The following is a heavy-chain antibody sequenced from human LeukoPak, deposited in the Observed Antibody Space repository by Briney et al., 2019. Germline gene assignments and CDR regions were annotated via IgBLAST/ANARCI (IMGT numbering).Heavy chain of an antibody. V-gene: IGHV1-69*06. J-gene: IGHJ6*03. CDR2: IIPIFGTA. Sequence: ASVKVSCKASGGTFSSYAISWVRQAPGQGLEWMGGIIPIFGTANYAQKFQGRVTITADKSTSTAYMELSSLRSEDTAVYYCARGLQLLSYYYYYMDVWGKGTTVTVSS. CDR1: GGTFSSYA. CDR3: ARGLQLLSYYYYYMDV. D-gene: IGHD6-13*01.